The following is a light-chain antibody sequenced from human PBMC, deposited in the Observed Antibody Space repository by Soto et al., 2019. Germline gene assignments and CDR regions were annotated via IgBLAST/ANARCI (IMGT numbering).Light chain of an antibody. CDR2: GAS. CDR3: QQYNNWPLWT. Sequence: ETAMTQSPVTLSLSPGERATLSCRASQTVGDNVAWYRQKPGQPPSLLIYGASTRAPGVPARFSGSGSGTDFILTISSLQSEDFGFYYGQQYNNWPLWTFGQGTRVEI. J-gene: IGKJ1*01. CDR1: QTVGDN. V-gene: IGKV3-15*01.